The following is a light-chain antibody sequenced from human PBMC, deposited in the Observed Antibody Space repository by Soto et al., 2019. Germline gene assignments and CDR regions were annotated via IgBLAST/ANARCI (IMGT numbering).Light chain of an antibody. CDR3: QHYNNWPPDYT. V-gene: IGKV3-15*01. CDR1: QSIRSY. J-gene: IGKJ2*01. Sequence: VMTQSPATLSVSPGETATLSCRASQSIRSYLAWYQQKPGQAPRLLIYGASMRATGVPTRFSGSGSGTEFTLTISSLQSEDLAVYYCQHYNNWPPDYTFGQGTKVEIK. CDR2: GAS.